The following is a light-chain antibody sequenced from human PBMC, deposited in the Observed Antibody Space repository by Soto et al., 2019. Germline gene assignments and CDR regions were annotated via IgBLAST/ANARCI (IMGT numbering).Light chain of an antibody. CDR3: CSYAGSSTSYV. V-gene: IGLV2-23*01. J-gene: IGLJ1*01. CDR1: SSDVGSYNL. Sequence: QSLLTQPASVSGSPGQSITISCTGTSSDVGSYNLVSWYQQHPGKAPKLMIYEGSKRPSGVSNRFSGSKSGSTASLTISGLQAEDEADYYCCSYAGSSTSYVFGTGTKVTVL. CDR2: EGS.